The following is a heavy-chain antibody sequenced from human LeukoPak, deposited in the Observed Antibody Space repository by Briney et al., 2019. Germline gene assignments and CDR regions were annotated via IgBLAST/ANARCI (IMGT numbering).Heavy chain of an antibody. CDR3: ARGIGNLRAFDI. Sequence: PSETLSLTCTVSGGSISSYYWSWIRQPPGKGLEWIGYIYYSGSTNYNPSLKSRVTISVDTSKNQFSLRLSSVTAADTAVYYCARGIGNLRAFDIWGQGTMVAVSS. V-gene: IGHV4-59*01. CDR1: GGSISSYY. D-gene: IGHD4-23*01. J-gene: IGHJ3*02. CDR2: IYYSGST.